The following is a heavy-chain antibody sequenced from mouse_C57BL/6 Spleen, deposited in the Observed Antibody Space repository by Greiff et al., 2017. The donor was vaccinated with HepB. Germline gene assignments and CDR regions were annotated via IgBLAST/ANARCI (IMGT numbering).Heavy chain of an antibody. CDR1: GYTFTSYW. Sequence: QVHVKQPGAELVKPGASVKLSCKASGYTFTSYWMHWVKQRPGRGLEWIGRIDPNSGGTKYNEKFKSKATLTVDKPSSTAYMQLSSLTSEDSAVYYCARIEGIYYGNYKYFDVWGTGTTVTVSS. J-gene: IGHJ1*03. CDR2: IDPNSGGT. CDR3: ARIEGIYYGNYKYFDV. D-gene: IGHD2-1*01. V-gene: IGHV1-72*01.